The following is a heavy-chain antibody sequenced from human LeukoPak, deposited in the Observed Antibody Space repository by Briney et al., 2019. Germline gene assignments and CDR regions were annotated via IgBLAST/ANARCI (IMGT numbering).Heavy chain of an antibody. CDR2: ISSSSSYI. Sequence: GGSLRLSCAASGFTFSSYSMNWVRQAPGKGLEWVSSISSSSSYIYYADSVKGRFTISRDNAKNSLYLQMNSLRAEDTAVYFCAKSYYGGNAPPDAFVIWGQGTLVTVSS. J-gene: IGHJ3*02. V-gene: IGHV3-21*01. CDR3: AKSYYGGNAPPDAFVI. CDR1: GFTFSSYS. D-gene: IGHD4-17*01.